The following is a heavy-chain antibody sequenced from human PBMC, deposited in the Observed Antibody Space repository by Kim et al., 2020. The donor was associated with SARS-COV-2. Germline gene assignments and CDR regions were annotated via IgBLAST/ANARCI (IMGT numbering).Heavy chain of an antibody. Sequence: GGSLRLSCAASGFTVSSNYMSWVRQAPGKGLEWVAVIYSGGNTYYANSAKGGFTISTNISENTLYLQMNKLEAEDTAVYYGASYGRVDQGYFDYWVQRTL. CDR1: GFTVSSNY. J-gene: IGHJ4*02. CDR2: IYSGGNT. D-gene: IGHD3-10*01. CDR3: ASYGRVDQGYFDY. V-gene: IGHV3-53*04.